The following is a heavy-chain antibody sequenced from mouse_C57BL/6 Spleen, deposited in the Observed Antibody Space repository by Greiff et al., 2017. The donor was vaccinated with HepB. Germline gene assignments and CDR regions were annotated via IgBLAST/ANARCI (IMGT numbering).Heavy chain of an antibody. CDR3: ATDYDYDPWFAY. V-gene: IGHV1-64*01. D-gene: IGHD2-4*01. CDR2: IHPNSGST. J-gene: IGHJ3*01. CDR1: GYTFTSYW. Sequence: QVQLQQPGAELVKPGASVKLSCEASGYTFTSYWMHWVKQRPGQGLEWIGMIHPNSGSTNYNEKFKSKATLTVDKSSSTAYMQLSSLTSEDSAVYYCATDYDYDPWFAYWGQGTLVTVSA.